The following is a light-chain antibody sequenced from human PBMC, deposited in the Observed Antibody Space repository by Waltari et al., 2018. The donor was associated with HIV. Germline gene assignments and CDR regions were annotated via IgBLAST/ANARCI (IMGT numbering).Light chain of an antibody. V-gene: IGKV3-20*01. J-gene: IGKJ4*01. CDR3: QQYGNSPLT. CDR1: QSSSSSD. CDR2: GAS. Sequence: EIVLTQSPGTLSLSPGERATLSCRASQSSSSSDLAWYQQKPGQAPRLLIYGASSGATGIPDRFSGSGSGTDFTLTISRLEPEDFAVYYCQQYGNSPLTFGGGTKVEIK.